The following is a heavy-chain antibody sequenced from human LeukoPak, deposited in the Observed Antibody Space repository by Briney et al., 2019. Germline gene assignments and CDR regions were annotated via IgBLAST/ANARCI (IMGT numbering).Heavy chain of an antibody. CDR2: SRNKANSYTT. CDR3: ARASRSGSYFFY. V-gene: IGHV3-72*01. Sequence: PGGSLRLSCAASGFTFSDHYMDWVRQTPGKGLEWVGRSRNKANSYTTEYAASVKGRFTISRDDLKNSLFLQMNSLKTDDTAVYYCARASRSGSYFFYWGQGTLVTVSS. J-gene: IGHJ4*02. D-gene: IGHD1-26*01. CDR1: GFTFSDHY.